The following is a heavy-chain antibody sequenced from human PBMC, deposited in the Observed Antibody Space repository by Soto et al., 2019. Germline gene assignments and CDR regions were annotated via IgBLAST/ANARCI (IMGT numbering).Heavy chain of an antibody. CDR2: IIPIFGTA. CDR1: GGTFSSYA. Sequence: ASVKVSCKASGGTFSSYAISWVRQAPGQGLEWMGGIIPIFGTANYAQKFQGRVTITADESTSTAYMELSSLRSEDTAVYYCAREWGHYGYRGAPTVIDIPNPLQSLPWG. D-gene: IGHD5-18*01. CDR3: AREWGHYGYRGAPTVIDIPNPLQSLP. V-gene: IGHV1-69*13. J-gene: IGHJ5*02.